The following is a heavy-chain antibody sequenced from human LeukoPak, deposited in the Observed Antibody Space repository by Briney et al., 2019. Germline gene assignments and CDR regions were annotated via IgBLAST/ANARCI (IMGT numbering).Heavy chain of an antibody. CDR3: ARVPILYYDILTGLTYYYGMDV. Sequence: PGGSLRLSYAASGFTFSDYYMSWIRQAPGKGLEWVSYISSSGSTIYYADSVKGRFTISRDNAKNSLYLQMNSLRAEDTAVYYCARVPILYYDILTGLTYYYGMDVWGQGTTVTVSS. CDR2: ISSSGSTI. CDR1: GFTFSDYY. D-gene: IGHD3-9*01. V-gene: IGHV3-11*01. J-gene: IGHJ6*02.